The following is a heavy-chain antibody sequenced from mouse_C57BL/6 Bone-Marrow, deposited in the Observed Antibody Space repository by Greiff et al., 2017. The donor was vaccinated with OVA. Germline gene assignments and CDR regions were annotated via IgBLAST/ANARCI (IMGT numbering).Heavy chain of an antibody. Sequence: QVQLQQPGAELVKPGASVKLSCKASGYTFTSYWMHWVKQRPGQGLEWIGMIHPNSGSTNYNEKFKSKATLTVDKSSSTAYMQLSSLTSEDSAVYYSASPHYYCSIYEAYWGQGTLVTVSA. D-gene: IGHD1-1*01. CDR2: IHPNSGST. V-gene: IGHV1-64*01. J-gene: IGHJ3*01. CDR1: GYTFTSYW. CDR3: ASPHYYCSIYEAY.